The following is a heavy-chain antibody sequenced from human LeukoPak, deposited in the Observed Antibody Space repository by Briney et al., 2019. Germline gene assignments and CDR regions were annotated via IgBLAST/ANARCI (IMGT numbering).Heavy chain of an antibody. CDR3: ARGYSGVADAFEI. V-gene: IGHV1-69*06. D-gene: IGHD2-21*01. CDR1: GGTFSSYA. CDR2: IIPIFGTA. J-gene: IGHJ3*02. Sequence: SVKVSCKASGGTFSSYAISWVRQAPGQGLEWMGGIIPIFGTANYAQKFQGRVTITADKSTSTAYMELSSLRSEDTAVYYCARGYSGVADAFEIWGQGTMVTVSS.